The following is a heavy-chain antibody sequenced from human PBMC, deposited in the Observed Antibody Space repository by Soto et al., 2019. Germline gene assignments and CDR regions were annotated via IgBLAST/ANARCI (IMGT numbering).Heavy chain of an antibody. Sequence: EVRLVESGGGLIQPGESLRLSCAASGFSFKTNYMTWVRQAPGKGLEWVAVIYSGGTTYYADSVKGRFTISRDNSRDTLYLQMNNLRVEDTAVYYCARGVSWGQGTLVTVSS. CDR1: GFSFKTNY. V-gene: IGHV3-53*01. CDR2: IYSGGTT. CDR3: ARGVS. D-gene: IGHD2-8*01. J-gene: IGHJ5*02.